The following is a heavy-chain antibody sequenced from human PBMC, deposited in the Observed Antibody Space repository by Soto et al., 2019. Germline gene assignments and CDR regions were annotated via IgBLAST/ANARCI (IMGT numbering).Heavy chain of an antibody. V-gene: IGHV1-18*01. J-gene: IGHJ4*02. Sequence: ASVKVSCKASGYTFTSYGISWVRQAPGQGLEWMGWISAYNGNTNYAQKLQGRVTMTTDTSTSTAYMELRSLRSDDTAVYYCARDAAGDGPYYDYIWGSYRSSIDYWGQGTLVTVSS. CDR3: ARDAAGDGPYYDYIWGSYRSSIDY. CDR2: ISAYNGNT. D-gene: IGHD3-16*02. CDR1: GYTFTSYG.